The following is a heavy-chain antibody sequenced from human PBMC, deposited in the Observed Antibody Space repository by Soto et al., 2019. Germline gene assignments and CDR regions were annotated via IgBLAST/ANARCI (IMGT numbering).Heavy chain of an antibody. J-gene: IGHJ4*02. V-gene: IGHV3-74*01. CDR1: GFTFSSYA. Sequence: GGSLRLSCAASGFTFSSYAMSWVRQAPGKGLEWVSRIDNDGSSTVYTDSVKGRFTISRDNAKNTLYLQMNSLRAEDTAVYYCARGGTYCSTTSCYFDYWGQGTLVTVSS. CDR3: ARGGTYCSTTSCYFDY. CDR2: IDNDGSST. D-gene: IGHD2-2*01.